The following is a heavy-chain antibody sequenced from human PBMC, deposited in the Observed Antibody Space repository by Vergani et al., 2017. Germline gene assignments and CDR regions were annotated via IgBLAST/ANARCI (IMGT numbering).Heavy chain of an antibody. CDR2: IQFDGSNQ. J-gene: IGHJ4*02. Sequence: QVQLVESGGGVVQRGGSLRLSCATSGCTLSNYDMQWIRQGPGKGLEFVAFIQFDGSNQYYADSVKGRFTLSRDFSKNTLYLQMNSLRTDDTATYYCAKHFSGWGIDFRGQETEVFVSS. CDR1: GCTLSNYD. V-gene: IGHV3-30*02. CDR3: AKHFSGWGIDF. D-gene: IGHD6-19*01.